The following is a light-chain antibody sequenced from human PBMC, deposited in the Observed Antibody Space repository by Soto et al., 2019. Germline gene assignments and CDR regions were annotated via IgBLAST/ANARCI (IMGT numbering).Light chain of an antibody. CDR1: QTINNN. V-gene: IGKV3-20*01. Sequence: ETVMTQSPATLSVSPGEGATLSCRASQTINNNLAWYQQKPGQAPRLLIYGASSRATGIPDRFSGTGSETDFTLTISRLEPEDFAVYYCQQYDNSPITFGQGTRLEIK. CDR2: GAS. CDR3: QQYDNSPIT. J-gene: IGKJ5*01.